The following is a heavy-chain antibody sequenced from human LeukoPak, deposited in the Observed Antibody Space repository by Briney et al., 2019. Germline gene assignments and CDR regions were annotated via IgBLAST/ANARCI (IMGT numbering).Heavy chain of an antibody. D-gene: IGHD3-3*01. Sequence: PSETLSLTCTVSGGSISTSNYYWGWVRQPPGKGLEWIGYIYYSGSTNYNPSLKSRVTISVDTSKNQFSLKLSSVTAADTAVYYCARGDHDFWSGYYRNYYYMDVWGKGTTVTVSS. J-gene: IGHJ6*03. CDR3: ARGDHDFWSGYYRNYYYMDV. CDR1: GGSISTSNYY. V-gene: IGHV4-61*05. CDR2: IYYSGST.